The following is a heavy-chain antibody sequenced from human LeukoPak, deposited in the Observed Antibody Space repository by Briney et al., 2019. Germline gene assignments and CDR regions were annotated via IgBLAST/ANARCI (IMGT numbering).Heavy chain of an antibody. Sequence: GESLKISCQASGYTFTSYWIGWVRQMPGKGLECMGIIYPDDSDTTYSPSFQGQVTISADKSFSTAYLQWSSLKASDTDIYYCARLGGDTYYFGSASYPNWYFDLWGRGTLVTVSS. CDR1: GYTFTSYW. CDR3: ARLGGDTYYFGSASYPNWYFDL. CDR2: IYPDDSDT. J-gene: IGHJ2*01. D-gene: IGHD3-10*01. V-gene: IGHV5-51*01.